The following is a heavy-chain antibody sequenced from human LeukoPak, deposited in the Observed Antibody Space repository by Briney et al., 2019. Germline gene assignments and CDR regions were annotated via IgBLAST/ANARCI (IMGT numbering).Heavy chain of an antibody. CDR2: IDYSGRT. J-gene: IGHJ5*02. V-gene: IGHV4-39*07. Sequence: PSGTLSLTCSVSGDSIDSVSYYWGWIRQAPGKGPEWIASIDYSGRTFYNPSLRSRVTISVDTSNNDFSLNLTSVTAADTAVYYCATEFYDFLSGESWFDPWGQGALVTVS. D-gene: IGHD3-9*01. CDR3: ATEFYDFLSGESWFDP. CDR1: GDSIDSVSYY.